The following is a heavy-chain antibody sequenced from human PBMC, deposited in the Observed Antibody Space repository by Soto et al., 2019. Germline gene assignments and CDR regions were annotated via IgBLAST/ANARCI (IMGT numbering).Heavy chain of an antibody. CDR1: GFTFNNYP. V-gene: IGHV3-23*01. Sequence: EVQLLDSGGALVQPGGSLRLSCAASGFTFNNYPMNWVRQAPGKGLEWVSGISGSGGSTDYADSVKGRFTISRDNSKNTVYLQMNSLRAEDTAVYYCAKRPLKYSGSDFDYWGQGTLVTVSS. D-gene: IGHD1-26*01. J-gene: IGHJ4*02. CDR2: ISGSGGST. CDR3: AKRPLKYSGSDFDY.